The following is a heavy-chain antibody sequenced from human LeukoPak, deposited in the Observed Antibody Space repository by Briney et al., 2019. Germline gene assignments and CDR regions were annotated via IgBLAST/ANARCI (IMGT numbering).Heavy chain of an antibody. D-gene: IGHD3-3*01. CDR2: IYYSGST. CDR1: GGSISSSSYY. CDR3: ARSASSPQYYDFWSGYYAFGY. Sequence: PSETLSLTCTVSGGSISSSSYYWGWIRQPPGKGLEWIGYIYYSGSTNYNPSLKSRVTISVDTSKNQFSLKLSSVTAADTAVYYCARSASSPQYYDFWSGYYAFGYWGQGTLVTVSS. V-gene: IGHV4-61*05. J-gene: IGHJ4*02.